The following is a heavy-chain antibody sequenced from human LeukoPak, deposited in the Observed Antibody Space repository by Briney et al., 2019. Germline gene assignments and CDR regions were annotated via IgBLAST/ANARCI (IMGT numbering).Heavy chain of an antibody. CDR2: ISGSGGST. Sequence: GGSLRLSCVAAGFTCSSYAMSWVRQAPGKGREWVSGISGSGGSTYYADSVKGRFTISRDNSKNTLFLQMNSLRAEDTAVYYCAKETYSSGWYPYFDYWGQGTLVTVSS. CDR3: AKETYSSGWYPYFDY. CDR1: GFTCSSYA. J-gene: IGHJ4*02. V-gene: IGHV3-23*01. D-gene: IGHD6-19*01.